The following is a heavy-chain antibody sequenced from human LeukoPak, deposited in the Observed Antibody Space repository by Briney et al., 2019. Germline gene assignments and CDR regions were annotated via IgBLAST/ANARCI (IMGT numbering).Heavy chain of an antibody. CDR1: GFTFSSYS. Sequence: GGSPRLSCAASGFTFSSYSMNWLRQAPGKGPEWVSSISSSSSYIYYAYSVKGRFTIFRDNAKNSLYLQMNRLQPEDTAVYSCARDSQELLGAFDISGQGTMVTVSS. CDR3: ARDSQELLGAFDI. V-gene: IGHV3-21*01. J-gene: IGHJ3*02. D-gene: IGHD1-26*01. CDR2: ISSSSSYI.